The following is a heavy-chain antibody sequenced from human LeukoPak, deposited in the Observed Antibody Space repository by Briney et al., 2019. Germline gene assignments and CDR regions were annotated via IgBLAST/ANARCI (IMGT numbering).Heavy chain of an antibody. J-gene: IGHJ5*02. CDR1: GGSISSSNW. CDR2: IYHSGST. V-gene: IGHV4-4*02. CDR3: ARSRSSGWYWRKTKWFDP. D-gene: IGHD6-19*01. Sequence: PSETLSLTCAVSGGSISSSNWWSWVRQPPGKGLEWIGEIYHSGSTNYNPSLKSRVTISVDKSKNQFSLKLSSVTAADTAVYYCARSRSSGWYWRKTKWFDPWGQGTLVTVSS.